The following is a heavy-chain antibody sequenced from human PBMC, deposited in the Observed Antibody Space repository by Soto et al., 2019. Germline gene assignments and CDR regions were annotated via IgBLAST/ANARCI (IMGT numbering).Heavy chain of an antibody. V-gene: IGHV5-10-1*01. CDR3: ARLVVVAANIYYYYGMDV. CDR2: IDPSDSYT. Sequence: PGVSLKISCKGSGYSFTSYWISWERQMPGKGLEWMGRIDPSDSYTNYSPSFQGHVTISADKSISTAYLQWSSLKASDTAMYYCARLVVVAANIYYYYGMDVWGQGTTVTVSS. D-gene: IGHD2-15*01. J-gene: IGHJ6*02. CDR1: GYSFTSYW.